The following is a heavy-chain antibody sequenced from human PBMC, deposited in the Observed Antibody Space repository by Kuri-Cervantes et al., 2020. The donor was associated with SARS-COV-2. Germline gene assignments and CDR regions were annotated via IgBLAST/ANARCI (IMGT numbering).Heavy chain of an antibody. CDR3: ARVATDCYQTNYYYYGMDV. CDR2: IYYSGST. D-gene: IGHD2-21*01. J-gene: IGHJ6*02. V-gene: IGHV4-39*07. Sequence: GSLRLSCTVSGGSISSSSYYWGWIRQPPGKGLEWIGSIYYSGSTYYNPSLKSRVTISVDTSKNQFSLKLSSVTAADTAVYYCARVATDCYQTNYYYYGMDVWGQGTTVTVSS. CDR1: GGSISSSSYY.